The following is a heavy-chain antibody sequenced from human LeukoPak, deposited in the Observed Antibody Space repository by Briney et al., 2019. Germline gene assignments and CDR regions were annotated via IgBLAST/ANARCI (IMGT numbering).Heavy chain of an antibody. J-gene: IGHJ5*02. Sequence: KSSQTLSLACTVSGPSMSSGGYDWGRLREHPGKGLEGIAYIYYSGSTYYNPSLKSRVTISVDTSKNQFSLKLSSVTAADTAVYYCARDGAAAGVLGFDPWGQGTLVTVSS. CDR3: ARDGAAAGVLGFDP. V-gene: IGHV4-31*03. D-gene: IGHD6-13*01. CDR1: GPSMSSGGYD. CDR2: IYYSGST.